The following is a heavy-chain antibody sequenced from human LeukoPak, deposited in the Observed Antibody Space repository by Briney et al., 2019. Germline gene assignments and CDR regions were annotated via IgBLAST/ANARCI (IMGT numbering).Heavy chain of an antibody. V-gene: IGHV3-21*01. CDR1: AFTFSSYS. J-gene: IGHJ4*02. Sequence: GGSLRLSCAASAFTFSSYSMSWVRQAPGKGLEWVSSISSSSSYIYYAVSVKGRFTISRDNAKNSLHLQMNSLRAEDTAVYYCARSSAVAQGGFDYWGQGTLVTVSS. CDR2: ISSSSSYI. D-gene: IGHD6-19*01. CDR3: ARSSAVAQGGFDY.